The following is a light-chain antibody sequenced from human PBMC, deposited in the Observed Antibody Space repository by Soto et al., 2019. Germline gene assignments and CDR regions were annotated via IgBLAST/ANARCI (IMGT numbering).Light chain of an antibody. CDR1: QSVSSN. J-gene: IGKJ5*01. CDR2: GAS. Sequence: EIVMTQSPATLSVSPGERATLSCRASQSVSSNLAWYQQKPGQAPRLLMYGASSRATGIPDRFRGSGSGTDFTLTISRLEPEDSAVYFCQQYTGPPTTFGQGTRLEIK. CDR3: QQYTGPPTT. V-gene: IGKV3-20*01.